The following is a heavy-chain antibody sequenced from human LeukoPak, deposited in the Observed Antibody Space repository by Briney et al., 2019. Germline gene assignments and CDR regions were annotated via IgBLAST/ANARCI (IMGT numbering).Heavy chain of an antibody. J-gene: IGHJ4*02. CDR1: GFSFIHAW. D-gene: IGHD6-19*01. CDR2: IKGKIDGGTT. V-gene: IGHV3-15*01. Sequence: GGSLRLSCAASGFSFIHAWMSWVRQAPGKGLEWVGRIKGKIDGGTTDYAAPVTGRFTISRDDSKSIAYLQMNSLKTEDTAVYYCTRIAVAGTGDYWGQGTLVTVSS. CDR3: TRIAVAGTGDY.